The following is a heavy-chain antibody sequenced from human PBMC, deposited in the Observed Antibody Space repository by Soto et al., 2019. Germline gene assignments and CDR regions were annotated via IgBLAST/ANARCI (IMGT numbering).Heavy chain of an antibody. V-gene: IGHV4-30-4*01. CDR2: IYYSGST. Sequence: QVQLQESGPGLVKPSQTLSLTCTVSGGSISSGDYYWSWLRQPPGKGLEWIGYIYYSGSTYYNPFLKSRVTISVDTSKKQFSLKLSSVTAADTAVYYCASRKSSPYFDYWGQGTLVTVSS. D-gene: IGHD3-10*01. CDR1: GGSISSGDYY. CDR3: ASRKSSPYFDY. J-gene: IGHJ4*02.